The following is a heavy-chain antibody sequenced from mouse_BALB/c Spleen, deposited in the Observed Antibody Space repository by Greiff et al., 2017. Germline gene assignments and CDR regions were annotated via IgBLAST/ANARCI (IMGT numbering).Heavy chain of an antibody. CDR2: ISSGSSTI. J-gene: IGHJ4*01. D-gene: IGHD2-13*01. CDR1: GFTFSSFG. Sequence: EVHLVESGGGLVQPGGSRKLSCAASGFTFSSFGMHWVRQAPEKGLEWVAYISSGSSTIYYADTVKGRFTISRDNPKNTLFLQMTSLRSEDTAMYYCARSLGESLMDYWGQGTSVTVSS. CDR3: ARSLGESLMDY. V-gene: IGHV5-17*02.